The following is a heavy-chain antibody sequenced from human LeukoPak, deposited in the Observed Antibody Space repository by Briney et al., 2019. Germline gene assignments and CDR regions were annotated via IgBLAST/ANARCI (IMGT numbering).Heavy chain of an antibody. CDR2: TNPNSGGT. V-gene: IGHV1-2*04. CDR1: GYTFTGYY. J-gene: IGHJ6*02. Sequence: ASVKVSCKASGYTFTGYYMHWVRQAPGQGLEWMGWTNPNSGGTNYAQKFQGWVTMTRDTSISTAYMELSRLRSDDTAVYYCARAESYYYYYGMDVWGQGTTVTVSS. CDR3: ARAESYYYYYGMDV.